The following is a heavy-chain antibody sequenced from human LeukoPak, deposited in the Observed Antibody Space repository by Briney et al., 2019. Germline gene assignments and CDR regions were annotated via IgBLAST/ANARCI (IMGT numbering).Heavy chain of an antibody. CDR1: GVSISSDNW. Sequence: SGTLPLTCAVYGVSISSDNWWTWVRQPPGKGLEWIGETHRSGDTKYNPSLNGRVTISMDNSKNQLSLNLISVTAADTAIYFCATRHHSRTYMVPLDSWGQGTLVTVSS. V-gene: IGHV4-4*02. D-gene: IGHD3-10*01. CDR3: ATRHHSRTYMVPLDS. CDR2: THRSGDT. J-gene: IGHJ4*02.